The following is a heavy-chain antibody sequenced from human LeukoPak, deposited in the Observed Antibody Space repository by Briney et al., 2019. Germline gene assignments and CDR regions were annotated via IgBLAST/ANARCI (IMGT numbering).Heavy chain of an antibody. CDR1: GYTFTSYA. V-gene: IGHV7-4-1*02. CDR3: ARGLMTTVTHGGYYYYYMDV. J-gene: IGHJ6*03. D-gene: IGHD4-17*01. CDR2: INTNTGNP. Sequence: ASVKVSCKASGYTFTSYAMNWVRQAPGQGLEWMGWINTNTGNPTYAQGFTGRFVFSLDTSVCTAYLQISSLKAEDTAVYYCARGLMTTVTHGGYYYYYMDVWGKGTTVTVSS.